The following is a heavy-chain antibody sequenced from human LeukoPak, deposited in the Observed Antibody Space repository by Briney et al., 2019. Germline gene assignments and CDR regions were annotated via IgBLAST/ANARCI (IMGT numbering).Heavy chain of an antibody. CDR1: GGSISSGGYS. Sequence: SETLSLTCAVSGGSISSGGYSWSWIRQPPGKGLEWIGYIYYSGSTNYNPSLKSRVTISVDTSKNQFSLKLSSVTAADTAVYYCASSFHCSSTSCYLSTFDYWGQGTLVTVSS. D-gene: IGHD2-2*01. V-gene: IGHV4-61*08. J-gene: IGHJ4*02. CDR2: IYYSGST. CDR3: ASSFHCSSTSCYLSTFDY.